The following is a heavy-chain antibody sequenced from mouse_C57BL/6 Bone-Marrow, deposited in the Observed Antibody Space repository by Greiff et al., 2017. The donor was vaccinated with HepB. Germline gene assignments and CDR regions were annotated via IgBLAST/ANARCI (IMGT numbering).Heavy chain of an antibody. CDR1: GFTFSSYG. Sequence: VQLKESGGDLVKPGGSLKLSCAASGFTFSSYGMSWVRQTPDKRLEWVATISSGGSYTYYPDSVKGRFTISRDNAKNTLYLQMSSLKSEDTAMYYCARHDPLTTVVATGYFDVWGTGTTVTVSS. J-gene: IGHJ1*03. V-gene: IGHV5-6*01. CDR2: ISSGGSYT. CDR3: ARHDPLTTVVATGYFDV. D-gene: IGHD1-1*01.